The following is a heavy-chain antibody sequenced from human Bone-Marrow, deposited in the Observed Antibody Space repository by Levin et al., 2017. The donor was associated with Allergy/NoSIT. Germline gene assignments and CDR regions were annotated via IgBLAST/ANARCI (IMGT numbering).Heavy chain of an antibody. CDR3: AGKWNWGWGDDY. CDR1: GFTFSMYG. J-gene: IGHJ4*02. Sequence: GGSLRLSCVASGFTFSMYGMNWVRQAPGKGPEWVSYISGSGSSIDYSDSVKGRFIISRDNAKNSLYLQMNSLRDEDTAVYYCAGKWNWGWGDDYWGQGTLVAVAS. CDR2: ISGSGSSI. D-gene: IGHD7-27*01. V-gene: IGHV3-48*02.